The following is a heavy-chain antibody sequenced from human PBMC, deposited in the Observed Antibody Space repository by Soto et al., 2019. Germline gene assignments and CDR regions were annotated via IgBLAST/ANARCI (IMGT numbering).Heavy chain of an antibody. V-gene: IGHV4-39*01. D-gene: IGHD3-9*01. CDR3: ARNLLGKDILTGNRLDY. CDR1: GGSISSSSYY. Sequence: SETLSLTCTVSGGSISSSSYYWGWIRQPPGKGLEWIGSIYYSGSTYYNPSLKSRVTISVDTSKNQFSLKLSSVTAADTAVYYCARNLLGKDILTGNRLDYWGHGTLVTVSS. CDR2: IYYSGST. J-gene: IGHJ4*01.